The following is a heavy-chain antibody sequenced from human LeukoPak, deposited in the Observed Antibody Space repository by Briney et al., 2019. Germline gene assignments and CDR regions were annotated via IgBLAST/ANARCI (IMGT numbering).Heavy chain of an antibody. CDR1: GFTFSDYY. CDR2: ISCSGSTI. J-gene: IGHJ4*02. CDR3: ARDPYYYGSGSYLGINEDY. V-gene: IGHV3-11*01. D-gene: IGHD3-10*01. Sequence: GWSLRLSCAASGFTFSDYYMSWIRQAPGKGLEWVSYISCSGSTIYYADSVKGRFTISRDNAKNSLYMKMNSLRAEDTAVYYCARDPYYYGSGSYLGINEDYWGQGTLVTVSS.